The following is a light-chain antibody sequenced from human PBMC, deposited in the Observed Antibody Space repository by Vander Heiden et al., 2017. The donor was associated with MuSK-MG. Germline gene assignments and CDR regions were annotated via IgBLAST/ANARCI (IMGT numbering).Light chain of an antibody. CDR3: QAWDSSTVV. V-gene: IGLV3-1*01. CDR1: KLGDKY. CDR2: QDS. Sequence: SYELTQPPSVSVSPGQTASITCSGDKLGDKYACWYQQKPGQSPVLVIYQDSKRPSGIPERFSGSNSGNTATLTISGTQAMDEADYYSQAWDSSTVVCGGVTKL. J-gene: IGLJ2*01.